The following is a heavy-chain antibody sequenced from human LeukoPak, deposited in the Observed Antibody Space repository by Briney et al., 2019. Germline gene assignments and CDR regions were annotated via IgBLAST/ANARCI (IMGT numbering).Heavy chain of an antibody. D-gene: IGHD3-22*01. CDR2: ISAYNGNT. CDR3: ARDYYPTYYYDSSGYHDLYYFDY. V-gene: IGHV1-18*01. Sequence: ASVKVSCKASGYTFTSYGISWVRQAPGQGLEWMGWISAYNGNTNYAQKLQGRVTRTTDTSTSTAYMELRSLRSDDTAVYYCARDYYPTYYYDSSGYHDLYYFDYWGQGTLITVSS. CDR1: GYTFTSYG. J-gene: IGHJ4*02.